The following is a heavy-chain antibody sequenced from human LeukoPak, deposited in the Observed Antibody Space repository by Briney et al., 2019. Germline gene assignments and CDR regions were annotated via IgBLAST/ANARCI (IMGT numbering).Heavy chain of an antibody. D-gene: IGHD4-17*01. CDR3: AREVTTVTWRKHFDS. CDR2: IKQDGSEQ. V-gene: IGHV3-7*04. CDR1: GFTSSSYS. Sequence: PGGSLRLSCAASGFTSSSYSMSWVRQAPGKGLEWVANIKQDGSEQYYVVSVRGRFTISRDNAKNSLYLQMNSLRAEDTAVYYCAREVTTVTWRKHFDSWGQGTLVTVSS. J-gene: IGHJ4*02.